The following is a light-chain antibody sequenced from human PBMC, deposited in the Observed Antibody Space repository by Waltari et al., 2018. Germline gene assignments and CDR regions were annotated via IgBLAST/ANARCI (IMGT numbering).Light chain of an antibody. CDR3: QQYSSYST. V-gene: IGKV1-5*03. CDR2: KAS. J-gene: IGKJ2*01. CDR1: QSIGSR. Sequence: DIQMTQSPSTLSASVGDRVTITCRASQSIGSRLAWYQQKPRKDPKLLIYKASSLESGVPSRFSGSGSVTEFTLTISSLQPDDFATYSCQQYSSYSTFGQGTKLEI.